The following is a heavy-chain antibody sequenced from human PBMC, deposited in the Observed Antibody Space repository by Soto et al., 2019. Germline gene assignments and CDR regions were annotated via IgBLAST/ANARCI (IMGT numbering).Heavy chain of an antibody. J-gene: IGHJ4*02. CDR1: GFTFSSYA. CDR2: ISGSGGST. CDR3: AKDLSYDSSGPEPFDY. D-gene: IGHD3-22*01. Sequence: HPGGSLRLSCAASGFTFSSYAMSWVRQAPGKGLEWVSAISGSGGSTYYADSVKGRFTISRDNSKNTLYLQMNSLRAEDTAVYYCAKDLSYDSSGPEPFDYWGQGTLVTVSS. V-gene: IGHV3-23*01.